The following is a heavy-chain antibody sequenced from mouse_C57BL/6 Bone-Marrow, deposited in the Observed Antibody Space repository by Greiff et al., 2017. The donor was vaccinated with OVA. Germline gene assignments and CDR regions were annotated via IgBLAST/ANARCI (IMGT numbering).Heavy chain of an antibody. V-gene: IGHV5-6*01. Sequence: EVKLEESGGDLVKPGGSLKLSCAASGFTFSSYGMSWVRQTPDKRLEWVATISSGGSYTYYPDSVKGRFPIYSDNAKNTLYLQMNSLKSEDTAMYYCARQWVYYGNSLHYDYWGQGTTLTVSS. CDR2: ISSGGSYT. CDR3: ARQWVYYGNSLHYDY. J-gene: IGHJ2*01. D-gene: IGHD1-1*01. CDR1: GFTFSSYG.